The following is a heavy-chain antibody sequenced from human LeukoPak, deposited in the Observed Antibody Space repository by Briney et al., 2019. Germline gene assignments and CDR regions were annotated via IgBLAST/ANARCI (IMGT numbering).Heavy chain of an antibody. V-gene: IGHV3-43*02. CDR2: ISRDGGST. Sequence: KPGGSLRLSCAASGFTFDDYAMHWVRQAPGKGLEWVSLISRDGGSTYYADSVKGRFTISRDNSKNSLYLQMNSLRTEDTALYYCAKDRSPSPGIAAAGTMDVWGQGTTVTVSS. J-gene: IGHJ6*02. D-gene: IGHD6-13*01. CDR1: GFTFDDYA. CDR3: AKDRSPSPGIAAAGTMDV.